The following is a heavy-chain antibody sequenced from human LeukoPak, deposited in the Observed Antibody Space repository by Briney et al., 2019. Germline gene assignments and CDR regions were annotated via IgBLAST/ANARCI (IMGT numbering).Heavy chain of an antibody. V-gene: IGHV1-69*06. Sequence: SVKVSCKASGGSFNSYVISWVRQAPGQGLEWMGGIIPIFGTANYAQKFQGRVTITADKSTNTAYMELSSLRSEDTAVYYCARSQPLAYFDLWGRGTLVTVSS. CDR3: ARSQPLAYFDL. CDR1: GGSFNSYV. CDR2: IIPIFGTA. J-gene: IGHJ2*01.